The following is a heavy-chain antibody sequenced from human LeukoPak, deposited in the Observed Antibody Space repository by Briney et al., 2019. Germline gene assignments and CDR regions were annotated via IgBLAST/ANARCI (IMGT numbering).Heavy chain of an antibody. J-gene: IGHJ5*02. Sequence: PGGSLRLSCAASGFTFTSHRMHWVRQAPGKGLVWVSRIDNDGSDTTYADSVRGRFTISRDNAKNTLYLQMDSLRAEDTAVYYCVRDRPHNWFDPWGQGTLVTVSS. D-gene: IGHD6-6*01. CDR1: GFTFTSHR. V-gene: IGHV3-74*01. CDR3: VRDRPHNWFDP. CDR2: IDNDGSDT.